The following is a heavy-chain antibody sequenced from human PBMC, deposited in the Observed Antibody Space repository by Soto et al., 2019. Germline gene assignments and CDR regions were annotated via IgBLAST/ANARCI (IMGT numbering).Heavy chain of an antibody. V-gene: IGHV3-30-3*01. D-gene: IGHD2-2*01. CDR3: ARDRPLIYCSRTSCWAGMAV. Sequence: QVQLVESGGGVVQPGRSLRLSCAASGFTFSSYAMHWVRQAPGKGLEWVAVISYDGSNKYYADSVKGRVTSSRDNSKNTPDLQMNSLRAEDTAVYYCARDRPLIYCSRTSCWAGMAVWVQGTTVTVSS. CDR2: ISYDGSNK. CDR1: GFTFSSYA. J-gene: IGHJ6*02.